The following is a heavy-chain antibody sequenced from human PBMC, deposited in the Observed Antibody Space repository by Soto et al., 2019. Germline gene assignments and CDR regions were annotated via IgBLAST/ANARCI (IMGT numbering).Heavy chain of an antibody. D-gene: IGHD3-22*01. CDR1: TFTFYIYA. J-gene: IGHJ4*02. CDR3: AKSRRSDSSGDFYDY. V-gene: IGHV3-23*01. CDR2: IDGSGRTT. Sequence: GGSLRLSCAASTFTFYIYAVGWVRHAPGKGLEWVSGIDGSGRTTYHEDPVKGRFTISRDNSNNTLFLQMNSLRAEDTAVYYCAKSRRSDSSGDFYDYWGQGTLVTVSS.